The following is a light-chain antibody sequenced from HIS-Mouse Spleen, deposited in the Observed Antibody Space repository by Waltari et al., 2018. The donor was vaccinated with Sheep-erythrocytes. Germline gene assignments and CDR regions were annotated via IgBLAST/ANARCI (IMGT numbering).Light chain of an antibody. J-gene: IGLJ2*01. CDR2: QDS. CDR3: QAWDSSTVV. V-gene: IGLV3-1*01. CDR1: QLRDKY. Sequence: YELTQPPPVSVSPGPPATTPCPCAQLRDKYACRYQQKPGHSPVLVAYQDSQRPSGIPERFSGSSSGNTATLTISGTQAMDEADYYCQAWDSSTVVFGGGTKLTVL.